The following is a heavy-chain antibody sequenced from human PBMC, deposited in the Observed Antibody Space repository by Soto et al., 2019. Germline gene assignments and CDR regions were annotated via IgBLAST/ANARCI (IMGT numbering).Heavy chain of an antibody. J-gene: IGHJ3*01. CDR1: DGSISSGGYY. D-gene: IGHD1-7*01. V-gene: IGHV4-31*03. Sequence: SETLSLTCTVSDGSISSGGYYWSWIRQHPGKGLEWIGYIYYSGSTYYNPSLKSRVTISVDTSKNQFSLELTSVTAADTAVYHCGRGIRNTTGTTQTFDFWGQGKMVPVSS. CDR3: GRGIRNTTGTTQTFDF. CDR2: IYYSGST.